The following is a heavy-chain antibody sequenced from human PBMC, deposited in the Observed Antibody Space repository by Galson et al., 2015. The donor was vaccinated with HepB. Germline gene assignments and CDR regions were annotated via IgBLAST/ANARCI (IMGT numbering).Heavy chain of an antibody. D-gene: IGHD1-26*01. V-gene: IGHV3-21*01. CDR1: GFTFSSYS. Sequence: SLRLSCAASGFTFSSYSMNWVRQAPGKGLEWVSSISSSSSYIYYADSVKGRFTISRDNAKNSLYLQMNSLRAEDTAVYYCAREQVGATIGGATDYWGQGTLVTVSS. CDR2: ISSSSSYI. CDR3: AREQVGATIGGATDY. J-gene: IGHJ4*02.